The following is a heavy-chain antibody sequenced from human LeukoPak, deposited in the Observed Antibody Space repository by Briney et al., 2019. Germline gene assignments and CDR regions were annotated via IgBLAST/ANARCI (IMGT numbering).Heavy chain of an antibody. CDR1: GYTFTGYY. CDR3: ARGGSGSYISWLDP. Sequence: GASVKVSCKASGYTFTGYYIHWVRQAPGQALECMVWINPNSSGTNYAQKFQGRVTMTRDTFISTAYMELSRLRSDDTLVYYCARGGSGSYISWLDPWGQGTLVTVSS. V-gene: IGHV1-2*02. CDR2: INPNSSGT. D-gene: IGHD3-10*01. J-gene: IGHJ5*02.